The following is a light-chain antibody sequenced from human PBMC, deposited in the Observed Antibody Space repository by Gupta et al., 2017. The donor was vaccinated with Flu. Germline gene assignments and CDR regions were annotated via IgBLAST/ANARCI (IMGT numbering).Light chain of an antibody. CDR3: QQTYGFPGT. J-gene: IGKJ1*01. Sequence: DIQMTQSPSSLSASVGDRVTITCRASQSITTFLNWYQQKPGKAPKLLIYAASSLQSGVPSRFSGSGSGTDFSLIISSLQPEDFATYYCQQTYGFPGTFGQGTKVETK. CDR2: AAS. CDR1: QSITTF. V-gene: IGKV1-39*01.